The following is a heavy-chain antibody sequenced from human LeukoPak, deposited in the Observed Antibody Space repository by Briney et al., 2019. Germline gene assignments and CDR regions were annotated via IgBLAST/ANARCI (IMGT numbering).Heavy chain of an antibody. J-gene: IGHJ3*02. CDR1: GFTFSSYA. CDR3: AKDDGGSPPDAFDI. V-gene: IGHV3-23*01. Sequence: GGSLRLSCAASGFTFSSYAMSWVRQAPGKGLEWVSTISYSGGSTYYADSVKGRFAISRDSSKNTLYLQMNGLRGEDTAVYYCAKDDGGSPPDAFDIWGQGTLATVSS. D-gene: IGHD3-10*01. CDR2: ISYSGGST.